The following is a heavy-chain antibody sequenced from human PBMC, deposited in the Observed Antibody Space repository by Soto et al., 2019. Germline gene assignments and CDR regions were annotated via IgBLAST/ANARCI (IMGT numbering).Heavy chain of an antibody. CDR2: ISSSSSYI. CDR3: ASFLPRAAAGRFDAFDI. CDR1: GFTFSSYS. D-gene: IGHD6-13*01. Sequence: LRLSFAASGFTFSSYSMNWVRQAPGNGLEWVSSISSSSSYIYYADSVKGRFTISRDNAKNSLYLQMNSLRAEDTAVYYCASFLPRAAAGRFDAFDIWGQGTMVTVSS. J-gene: IGHJ3*02. V-gene: IGHV3-21*01.